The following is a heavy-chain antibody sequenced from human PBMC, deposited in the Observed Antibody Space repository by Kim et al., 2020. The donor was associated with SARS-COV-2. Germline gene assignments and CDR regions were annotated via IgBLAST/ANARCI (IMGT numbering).Heavy chain of an antibody. CDR3: AKAAVSSGWYIFDY. CDR1: GITFRSYA. CDR2: INGSGGST. Sequence: GGSLRLSCAASGITFRSYAMSWVRQAPGKGLEWVSAINGSGGSTYYADSVKGRFTISRDNTKNTLYLQMNSLRAEDTAAYYCAKAAVSSGWYIFDYWGQGTLVTVYS. V-gene: IGHV3-23*01. D-gene: IGHD6-19*01. J-gene: IGHJ4*02.